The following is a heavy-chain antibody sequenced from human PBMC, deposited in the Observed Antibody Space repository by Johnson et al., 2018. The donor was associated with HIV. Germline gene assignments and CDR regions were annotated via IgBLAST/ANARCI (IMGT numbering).Heavy chain of an antibody. D-gene: IGHD3-16*02. V-gene: IGHV3-30*02. CDR3: AKNYGYRYIGDAFDI. Sequence: QVQLMESGGGLIQPGGSLRLSCAASGFTVSSNYMHWVRQAPGKGLEWVAFIRYDGSNKYYADSVKGRFTISRDNSKNTLYLQMNSLRAEDTAVYYCAKNYGYRYIGDAFDIWGQGTMVTVSS. J-gene: IGHJ3*02. CDR2: IRYDGSNK. CDR1: GFTVSSNY.